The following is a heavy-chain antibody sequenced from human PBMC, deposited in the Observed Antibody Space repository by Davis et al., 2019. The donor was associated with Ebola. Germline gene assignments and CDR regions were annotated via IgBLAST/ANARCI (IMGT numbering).Heavy chain of an antibody. CDR1: GGSFSSHP. CDR2: IIPIFDTP. Sequence: SVKVSCKTSGGSFSSHPISWVRQAPRQGLEWMGGIIPIFDTPHYAQKFQGRIPITADASTSTAYMELSSLRSKDTATYFCARDFDGGNYYFDYWGPGTPVTVSS. J-gene: IGHJ4*02. V-gene: IGHV1-69*13. CDR3: ARDFDGGNYYFDY. D-gene: IGHD3-9*01.